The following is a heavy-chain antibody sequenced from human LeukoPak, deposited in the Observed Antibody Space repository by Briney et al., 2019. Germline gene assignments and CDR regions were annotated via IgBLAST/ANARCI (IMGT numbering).Heavy chain of an antibody. Sequence: RASVKVSFKSSGYTFTIYDINWVRQATGQGLEWMGWMNPNSGNTGYAQKFQGRVTMTRTTAISTAYMELSSLRSEDTAVYYCARGLKLLWFGELSTDSSYGMDVWAKGPRSPSP. D-gene: IGHD3-10*01. V-gene: IGHV1-8*01. CDR2: MNPNSGNT. CDR3: ARGLKLLWFGELSTDSSYGMDV. CDR1: GYTFTIYD. J-gene: IGHJ6*02.